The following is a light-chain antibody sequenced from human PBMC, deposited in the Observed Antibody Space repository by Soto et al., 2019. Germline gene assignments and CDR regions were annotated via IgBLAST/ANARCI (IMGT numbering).Light chain of an antibody. J-gene: IGKJ2*01. CDR3: QQYKSFSYT. CDR1: QSISDW. V-gene: IGKV1-5*03. Sequence: DVQMTQSPATLSASVRDRVTITCRASQSISDWLAWYQQKPGKAPKLLIYKASTLESGVPSRFSGSGFGTEFAPTINNLQPDDFATDFCQQYKSFSYTFGQGTKLEI. CDR2: KAS.